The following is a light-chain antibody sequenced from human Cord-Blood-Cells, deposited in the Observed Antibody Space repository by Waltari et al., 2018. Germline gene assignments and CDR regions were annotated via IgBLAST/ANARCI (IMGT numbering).Light chain of an antibody. Sequence: DIQMTQSPSTLSASVGDRVTITCRASQSISSWLAWYQQKPGKAPKLLIYKASSLESGVPSRCSGSGSVTEFTLTISSLQPDDFATYYCQQYNSYSTFGQGTKVEIK. CDR3: QQYNSYST. V-gene: IGKV1-5*03. J-gene: IGKJ1*01. CDR2: KAS. CDR1: QSISSW.